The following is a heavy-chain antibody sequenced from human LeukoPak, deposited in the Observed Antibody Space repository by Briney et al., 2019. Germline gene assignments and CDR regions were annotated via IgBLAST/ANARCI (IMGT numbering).Heavy chain of an antibody. V-gene: IGHV4-39*01. D-gene: IGHD4-17*01. CDR2: IYYSGST. J-gene: IGHJ3*02. CDR1: GGSISSSSYY. CDR3: ARPTTADEGRAFDI. Sequence: NPSETLSLTCTVSGGSISSSSYYWGWIRQPPGKGLEWIGSIYYSGSTYYNPSLKSRVTISVDTSKNQFSLKLSSVTAADTAVYYCARPTTADEGRAFDIWGQGTMVTVSS.